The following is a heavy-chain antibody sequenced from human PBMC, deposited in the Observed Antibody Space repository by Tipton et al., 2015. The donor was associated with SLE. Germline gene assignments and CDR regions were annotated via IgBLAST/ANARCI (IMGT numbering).Heavy chain of an antibody. J-gene: IGHJ3*02. Sequence: TLSLTCSVSGPSLSSSTYDWGWIRQPPGKGLEWIGSIYITGNTHYTPSLQSRVTISVDTSKNQVSLKLRSVTAADTALYYCVRDGAGDLGAFDIWGPGTLVTVSS. CDR2: IYITGNT. D-gene: IGHD2-21*02. CDR3: VRDGAGDLGAFDI. CDR1: GPSLSSSTYD. V-gene: IGHV4-39*07.